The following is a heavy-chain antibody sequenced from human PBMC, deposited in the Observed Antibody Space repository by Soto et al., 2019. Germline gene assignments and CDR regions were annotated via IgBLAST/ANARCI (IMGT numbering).Heavy chain of an antibody. J-gene: IGHJ4*02. CDR3: ASDILVDY. CDR2: NNAGNGNT. CDR1: GYTFTSYA. V-gene: IGHV1-3*05. D-gene: IGHD3-3*02. Sequence: QVQLVQSGAEEKKSGASVKVSCKASGYTFTSYAMHWVRQAPGQRLEWMGWNNAGNGNTKYSQKFQGRVTITRDTSVSTAYMERTSLRSEGTAVYYYASDILVDYGGQGTLVTVSS.